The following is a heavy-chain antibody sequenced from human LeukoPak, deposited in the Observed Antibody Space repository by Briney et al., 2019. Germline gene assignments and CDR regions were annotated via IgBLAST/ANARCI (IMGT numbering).Heavy chain of an antibody. CDR1: GGSFSGYY. CDR3: ARRVYSSGWYTANWFDP. D-gene: IGHD6-19*01. V-gene: IGHV4-34*01. CDR2: INHSGST. J-gene: IGHJ5*02. Sequence: SETLSLTCAVYGGSFSGYYWSWIRQPPGKGLEWIGEINHSGSTNYNPSLKSRVTISVDTSKNQFSLKLSFVTAADTAVYYCARRVYSSGWYTANWFDPWGQGTLVTVSS.